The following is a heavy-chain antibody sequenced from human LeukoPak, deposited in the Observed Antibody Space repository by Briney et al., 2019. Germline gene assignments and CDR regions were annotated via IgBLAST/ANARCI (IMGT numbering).Heavy chain of an antibody. D-gene: IGHD6-13*01. CDR1: GGSISSYY. J-gene: IGHJ5*02. CDR2: IYTSGST. Sequence: PSETLPLTCTVSGGSISSYYWSWIRQPAGKGLEWIGRIYTSGSTNYNPSLKSRVTMSVDTSKNQFSLKLSSVTAADTAVYYCARARPGYSSSWYWFDPWGQGTLVTVSS. V-gene: IGHV4-4*07. CDR3: ARARPGYSSSWYWFDP.